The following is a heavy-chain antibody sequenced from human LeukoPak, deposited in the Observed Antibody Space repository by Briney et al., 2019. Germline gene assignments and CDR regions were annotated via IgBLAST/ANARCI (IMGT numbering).Heavy chain of an antibody. CDR3: ARDKWFGDYGARDDAFDI. CDR2: INHSGST. J-gene: IGHJ3*02. CDR1: GGSLSGYY. D-gene: IGHD4-17*01. V-gene: IGHV4-34*01. Sequence: SETLSLTCAVYGGSLSGYYWSWIRQPPGKGLEWIGEINHSGSTNYNPSLKSRVTISVDTSKNQFSLKLSSVTAADTAVYYCARDKWFGDYGARDDAFDIWGQGTMVTVSS.